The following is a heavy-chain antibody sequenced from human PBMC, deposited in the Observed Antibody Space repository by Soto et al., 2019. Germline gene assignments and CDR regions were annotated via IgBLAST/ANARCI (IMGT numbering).Heavy chain of an antibody. CDR1: GFIFSSYG. J-gene: IGHJ4*02. V-gene: IGHV3-30*03. CDR2: ISNDGSNK. Sequence: QVQLVESGGGVVQPGSSLRLSCAASGFIFSSYGMHWVRQAAGKGLEWVAVISNDGSNKYYADSVKGRFTISRDNSKNTLYVQMNSLRAEDTAVYYCARAPGGRWLPRGYWGQGTLVTVSS. CDR3: ARAPGGRWLPRGY. D-gene: IGHD5-12*01.